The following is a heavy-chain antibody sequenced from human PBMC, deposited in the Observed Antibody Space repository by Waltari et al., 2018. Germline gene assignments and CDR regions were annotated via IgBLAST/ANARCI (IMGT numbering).Heavy chain of an antibody. CDR1: GFPFSSCA. CDR2: SSGSGGGT. V-gene: IGHV3-23*01. D-gene: IGHD3-22*01. CDR3: AADLGSGGYYLVHFDY. Sequence: EVQLLESGGGLVQPGGSLRLSCATSGFPFSSCAMNWVREGPGKWLQWVSGSSGSGGGTFYVDSVKGRFTISRDNSKNTLYLQMNSLRAEDTALYYCAADLGSGGYYLVHFDYWGQGTLVTVSS. J-gene: IGHJ4*02.